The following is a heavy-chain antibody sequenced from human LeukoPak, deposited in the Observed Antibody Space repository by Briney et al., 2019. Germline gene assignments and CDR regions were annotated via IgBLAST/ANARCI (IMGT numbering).Heavy chain of an antibody. D-gene: IGHD6-13*01. CDR2: INHSGST. CDR3: ARDRDSSSWSGDYYYMDV. V-gene: IGHV4-34*01. Sequence: SETLSLTCAVYGGSFSGYYWSWIRQPPGKGLEWIGEINHSGSTNYNPSLKSRVTISVDTSKNQFSLKLSSVTAADTAVYYCARDRDSSSWSGDYYYMDVWGKGTTVTVSS. J-gene: IGHJ6*03. CDR1: GGSFSGYY.